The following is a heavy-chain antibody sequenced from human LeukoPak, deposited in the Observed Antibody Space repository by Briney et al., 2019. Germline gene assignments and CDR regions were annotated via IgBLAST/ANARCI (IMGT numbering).Heavy chain of an antibody. Sequence: GESLKISFKGSGYSFTSYWIGWVRQMPGKGLEWMGIMYPANSDTRYKPSFQGQVTMSADRSISTAYLQWSSLKASDTAIYYCATTRVGNYHWDYWGQGTLVTVSS. CDR3: ATTRVGNYHWDY. D-gene: IGHD1-1*01. J-gene: IGHJ4*02. CDR1: GYSFTSYW. CDR2: MYPANSDT. V-gene: IGHV5-51*01.